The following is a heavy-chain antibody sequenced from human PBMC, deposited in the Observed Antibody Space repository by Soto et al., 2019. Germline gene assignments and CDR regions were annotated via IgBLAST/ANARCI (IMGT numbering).Heavy chain of an antibody. CDR2: IYYSGST. CDR3: ASPKIAFYNWFDP. D-gene: IGHD3-3*02. CDR1: DGNIISSGYY. V-gene: IGHV4-39*01. Sequence: SETKSLTCTVADGNIISSGYYWGWIRKPPGKGLEWIGSIYYSGSTYYNPSLKSRVTISVDTSKNQFSLKLSSVTAADTAVYYCASPKIAFYNWFDPWGQGTLVTVSS. J-gene: IGHJ5*02.